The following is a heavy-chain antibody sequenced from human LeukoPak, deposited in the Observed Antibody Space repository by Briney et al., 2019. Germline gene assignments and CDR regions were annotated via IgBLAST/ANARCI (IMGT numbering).Heavy chain of an antibody. Sequence: TGGSLRLSCAASGFTFWNYAMTWVRQAPGKGLEWVSGISGSGGNTYYADSLKGRFTISRDNSKSTLFLQMNSLRAEDTAIYFCAKAPNYLLWAYFDYWGQGTLVTVSS. D-gene: IGHD2-2*01. CDR2: ISGSGGNT. V-gene: IGHV3-23*01. CDR3: AKAPNYLLWAYFDY. J-gene: IGHJ4*02. CDR1: GFTFWNYA.